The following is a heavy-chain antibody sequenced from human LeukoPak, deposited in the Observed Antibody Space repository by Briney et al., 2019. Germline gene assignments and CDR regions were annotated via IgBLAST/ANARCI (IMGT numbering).Heavy chain of an antibody. V-gene: IGHV3-23*01. J-gene: IGHJ4*02. CDR3: AKAVDYVGFDY. Sequence: GRSLRLSCAASGFTFSSYAMHWVRQAPGKGLEWVSAISGSGGSTYYADSVKGRFTISRDNSKNTLYLQMNSLRAEDTAVYYCAKAVDYVGFDYWGQGTLVTVSS. CDR2: ISGSGGST. D-gene: IGHD4-17*01. CDR1: GFTFSSYA.